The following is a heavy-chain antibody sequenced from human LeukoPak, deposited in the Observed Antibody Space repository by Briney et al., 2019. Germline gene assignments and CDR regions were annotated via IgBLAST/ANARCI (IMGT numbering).Heavy chain of an antibody. J-gene: IGHJ4*02. V-gene: IGHV4-39*07. CDR2: IYYSGST. Sequence: SETLSLTCTVSGGSISSSSYYWGWIRQPPGKGLEWIGSIYYSGSTYYNPSLKSRVTISVDTSKNQFSLKLSSVTAADTAVYYCARDRGYYYDSSGAPGFDYWGQGTLVTVSS. D-gene: IGHD3-22*01. CDR1: GGSISSSSYY. CDR3: ARDRGYYYDSSGAPGFDY.